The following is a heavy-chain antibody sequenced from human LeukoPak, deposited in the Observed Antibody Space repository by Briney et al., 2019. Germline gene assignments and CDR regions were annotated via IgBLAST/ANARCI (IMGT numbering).Heavy chain of an antibody. D-gene: IGHD3-10*01. CDR1: GFTFSGSA. V-gene: IGHV3-73*01. J-gene: IGHJ4*02. CDR3: TIRTGDLDY. CDR2: IRSKANSYAT. Sequence: GGSLNLSCAASGFTFSGSARHWVRQASGKGLEWVGRIRSKANSYATAYAASVKGRFTISRDDSKNTAYLQMNSLKTEDTAVYYCTIRTGDLDYWGQGTLVTVSS.